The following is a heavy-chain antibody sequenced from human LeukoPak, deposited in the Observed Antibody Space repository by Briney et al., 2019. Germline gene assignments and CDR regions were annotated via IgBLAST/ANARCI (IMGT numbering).Heavy chain of an antibody. CDR2: IYHSGSP. CDR3: ARANINNWHSCDY. Sequence: SETLSLTCAVSGGSISSNNWWGWVRQPPGKGLEWIGEIYHSGSPNYNPSLKSRVTISVDKSRNHFSLNLGSVTAADTAVYYCARANINNWHSCDYWGQGTLVTVSP. D-gene: IGHD1-1*01. V-gene: IGHV4-4*02. CDR1: GGSISSNNW. J-gene: IGHJ4*02.